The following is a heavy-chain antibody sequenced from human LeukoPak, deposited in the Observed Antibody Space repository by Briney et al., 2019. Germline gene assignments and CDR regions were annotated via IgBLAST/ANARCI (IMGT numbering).Heavy chain of an antibody. D-gene: IGHD3-22*01. CDR1: GYTFTGYY. V-gene: IGHV1-46*01. Sequence: GASVKVSCKASGYTFTGYYMHWVRQAPGQGLEWMGIINPSGGSTSYAQKFQGRVTMTRDTSTSTVYMELSSLRSEDTAVYYCARDHPYYYDSSGLNYFDYWGQGTLVTVSS. CDR3: ARDHPYYYDSSGLNYFDY. J-gene: IGHJ4*02. CDR2: INPSGGST.